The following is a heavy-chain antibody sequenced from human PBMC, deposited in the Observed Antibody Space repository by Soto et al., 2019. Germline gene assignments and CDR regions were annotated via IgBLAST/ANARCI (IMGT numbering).Heavy chain of an antibody. J-gene: IGHJ3*02. V-gene: IGHV3-33*01. CDR2: IWYDGSNK. CDR3: ARGSYSYGPIDAFDI. D-gene: IGHD5-18*01. Sequence: TGGSLRLSCAASGFTFSSYGMHWVRQAPGKGLEWVAVIWYDGSNKYYADSVKGRFTISRDNSKNTLYLQMNSLRAEDTAVYYCARGSYSYGPIDAFDIWGQGTMVTVSS. CDR1: GFTFSSYG.